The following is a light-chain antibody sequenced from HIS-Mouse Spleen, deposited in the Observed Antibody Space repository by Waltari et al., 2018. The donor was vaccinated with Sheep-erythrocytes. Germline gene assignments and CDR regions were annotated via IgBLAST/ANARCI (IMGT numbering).Light chain of an antibody. CDR3: YSTDSSGNHRV. CDR1: AVPNKY. Sequence: SYELPQPPSVSVSPGQTARITCSGDAVPNKYAYWYQQKSGQAPVLVIYEDSKRPTGIAERFTGSSSGTMATLTISGAQVEDEADYYCYSTDSSGNHRVFGGGTKLTVL. V-gene: IGLV3-10*01. J-gene: IGLJ2*01. CDR2: EDS.